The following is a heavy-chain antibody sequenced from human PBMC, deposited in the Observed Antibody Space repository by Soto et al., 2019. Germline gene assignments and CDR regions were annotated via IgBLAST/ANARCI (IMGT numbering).Heavy chain of an antibody. J-gene: IGHJ4*02. CDR2: IKANGGAT. V-gene: IGHV1-2*02. CDR3: ARVGSYSDGSSYPY. D-gene: IGHD6-6*01. CDR1: GYTFTCHD. Sequence: QVQLVQSGAELKKPGASVTVSCKASGYTFTCHDLHWVRQAPGQGLEWMGWIKANGGATKYARKCQGRVTMTRDTSTTTAYLELTGLRSDDTAVYFCARVGSYSDGSSYPYWGQGTLVTVSA.